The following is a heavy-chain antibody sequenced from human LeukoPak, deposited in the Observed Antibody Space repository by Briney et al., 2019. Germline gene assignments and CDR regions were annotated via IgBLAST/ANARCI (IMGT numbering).Heavy chain of an antibody. V-gene: IGHV3-49*04. J-gene: IGHJ4*02. CDR3: ARDMGTTETGDDY. Sequence: PGRSLRLSCTTSGFTFGDYRMNWVRQAPGKGPEWVGVIRGKASGGTTDYAASVKGRFTISRDDSKSIAYLQMSSLKIEDTAVYYCARDMGTTETGDDYWGQGTLVTVSS. CDR1: GFTFGDYR. D-gene: IGHD4-17*01. CDR2: IRGKASGGTT.